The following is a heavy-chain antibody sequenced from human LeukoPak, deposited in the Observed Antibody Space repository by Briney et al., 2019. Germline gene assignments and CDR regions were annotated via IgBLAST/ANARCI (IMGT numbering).Heavy chain of an antibody. V-gene: IGHV1-2*06. CDR1: GYTFTGYY. CDR3: ARSEGEMATTPFEYFDY. CDR2: INPNSGGT. D-gene: IGHD5-24*01. J-gene: IGHJ4*02. Sequence: GASVKVSCKASGYTFTGYYMHWVRQAPGQGLEWMGRINPNSGGTNYAQKFQGRVTMTRDTSISTAYMELSRLRSDDTAVYYCARSEGEMATTPFEYFDYWGQGTLVTVSS.